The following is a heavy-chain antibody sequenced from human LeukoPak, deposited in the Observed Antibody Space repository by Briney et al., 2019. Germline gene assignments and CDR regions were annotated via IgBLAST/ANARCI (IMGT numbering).Heavy chain of an antibody. V-gene: IGHV4-4*07. CDR1: GGSISSYY. CDR2: IYISGST. J-gene: IGHJ4*02. CDR3: ARDDWGY. D-gene: IGHD3-9*01. Sequence: SETLSLTCTVSGGSISSYYWNWIRQPAGKGLEWIGRIYISGSTNYNPSLKSRVTMSIDTSKNQISLELRSVTATDTAVYYCARDDWGYWGQGTTVTVSS.